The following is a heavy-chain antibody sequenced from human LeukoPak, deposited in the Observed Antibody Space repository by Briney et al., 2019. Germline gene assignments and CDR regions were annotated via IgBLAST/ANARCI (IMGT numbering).Heavy chain of an antibody. V-gene: IGHV1-46*01. Sequence: ASVKVSCKASGYTFTSYYMHWVRQAPGQGLEGMGIINPSGGSTSYARKFQGRVTMTRDMSTSTVYMELSSLRSEDTAVYYCARENSAAIYYYYYMDVWGKGTTVTVSS. D-gene: IGHD2-2*01. J-gene: IGHJ6*03. CDR3: ARENSAAIYYYYYMDV. CDR1: GYTFTSYY. CDR2: INPSGGST.